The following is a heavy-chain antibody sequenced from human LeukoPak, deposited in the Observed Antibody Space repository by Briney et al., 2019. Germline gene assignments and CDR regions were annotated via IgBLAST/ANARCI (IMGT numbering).Heavy chain of an antibody. D-gene: IGHD4-23*01. CDR1: GFTFSSSA. Sequence: GGSLRLSCAASGFTFSSSAMSWVRQVPGKGLEWVSGISASGGSTSYADSVRGRFTISRDNSKDTLFLQMNSLRAEDTAVYYCAREGPRGNSQFDYWGQGTLVTVSS. V-gene: IGHV3-23*01. CDR2: ISASGGST. J-gene: IGHJ4*02. CDR3: AREGPRGNSQFDY.